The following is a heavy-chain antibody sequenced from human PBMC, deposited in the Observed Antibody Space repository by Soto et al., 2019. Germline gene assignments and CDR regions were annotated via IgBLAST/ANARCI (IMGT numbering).Heavy chain of an antibody. CDR3: AKEGPKLTMIVPKTIDY. CDR1: GFTFSSYA. CDR2: ISGSGGST. D-gene: IGHD3-22*01. V-gene: IGHV3-23*01. J-gene: IGHJ4*02. Sequence: GSLRLSCAASGFTFSSYAMSWVRQAPGKGLEWVSAISGSGGSTYYADSVKGRFTISRDNSKNTLYLQMNSLRAEDTAVYYCAKEGPKLTMIVPKTIDYWGQGTLVTVSS.